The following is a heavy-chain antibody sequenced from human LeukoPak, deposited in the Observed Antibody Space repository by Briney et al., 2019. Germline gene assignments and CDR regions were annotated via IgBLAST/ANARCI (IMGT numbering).Heavy chain of an antibody. CDR1: GGSISSGSYY. D-gene: IGHD3-3*01. V-gene: IGHV4-61*02. J-gene: IGHJ3*02. CDR3: ARGDDFWSGYYHTDAFDI. Sequence: PSQTLSLTCTVSGGSISSGSYYWSWIRQPAGKGLEWIGRIYTSGSTNYNPSLKSRVTISVDTSKNQFSLKLSSVTAADAAVYYCARGDDFWSGYYHTDAFDIWGQGTMVTVSS. CDR2: IYTSGST.